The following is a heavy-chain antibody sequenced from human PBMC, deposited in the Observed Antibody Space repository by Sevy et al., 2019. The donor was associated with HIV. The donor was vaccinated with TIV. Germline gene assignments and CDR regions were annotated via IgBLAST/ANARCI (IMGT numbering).Heavy chain of an antibody. J-gene: IGHJ4*02. D-gene: IGHD3-3*01. CDR3: ARAILTISLDY. CDR1: GYTFTGYY. CDR2: INPNSGGT. V-gene: IGHV1-2*02. Sequence: ASVKVSCKTPGYTFTGYYIHWVRQAPGQGLEWMGWINPNSGGTNYAQKFQGRVTVTRDTSISTAYMDLSRLRSDDTAVYYCARAILTISLDYWGQGTLVTVSS.